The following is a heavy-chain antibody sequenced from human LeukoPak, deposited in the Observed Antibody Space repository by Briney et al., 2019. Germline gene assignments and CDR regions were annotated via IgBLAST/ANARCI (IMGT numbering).Heavy chain of an antibody. CDR3: ARGTKFSTFDIVVVPFDY. J-gene: IGHJ4*02. D-gene: IGHD2-2*01. Sequence: GASVKVSCKASGYTFTSYYMHWVRQAPGQGLEWMGWINPNSGGTNCAQKFQGRVTMTRDTSISTAYMELSRLRSDDTAVYYCARGTKFSTFDIVVVPFDYWGQGTLVTVSS. CDR2: INPNSGGT. CDR1: GYTFTSYY. V-gene: IGHV1-2*02.